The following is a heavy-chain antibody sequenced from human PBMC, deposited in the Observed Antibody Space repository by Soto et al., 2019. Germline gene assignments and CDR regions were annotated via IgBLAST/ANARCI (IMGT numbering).Heavy chain of an antibody. J-gene: IGHJ4*02. Sequence: QVQLHESGPGLVRPSQTLSLTCNVSGGSISTADYYWSCIRQPPGKGVEWIGYIYYRGSTYYNPSLESRVAISIDTSKNQFSLNLTSVTAADTAVYYCVSDYDSGGYIGYWGQGTLVTVSS. D-gene: IGHD3-22*01. CDR3: VSDYDSGGYIGY. CDR1: GGSISTADYY. V-gene: IGHV4-30-4*01. CDR2: IYYRGST.